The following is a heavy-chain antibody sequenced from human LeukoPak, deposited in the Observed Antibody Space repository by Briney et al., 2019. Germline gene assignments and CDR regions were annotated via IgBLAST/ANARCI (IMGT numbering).Heavy chain of an antibody. V-gene: IGHV4-39*01. CDR1: GGSISSSSYH. CDR2: ISHSGST. CDR3: ASVKSAGYSSGWYSNWFDP. J-gene: IGHJ5*02. D-gene: IGHD6-19*01. Sequence: PSETQSPTSTVSGGSISSSSYHGGWFRHPPGKGLEWIGSISHSGSTYYNPSLERRDTISVDTSKNQFSLKLRSVTAADTAVYYCASVKSAGYSSGWYSNWFDPWGQGTLVTVSS.